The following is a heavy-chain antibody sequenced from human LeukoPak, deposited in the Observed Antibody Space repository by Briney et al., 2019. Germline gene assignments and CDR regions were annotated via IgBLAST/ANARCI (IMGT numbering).Heavy chain of an antibody. J-gene: IGHJ4*02. D-gene: IGHD3-22*01. CDR2: INHSGST. V-gene: IGHV4-34*01. CDR1: GGSFSGDY. CDR3: ARSKVNKSVVVKGMAFDY. Sequence: PSETLSLTCAVYGGSFSGDYWSWIRQPPGKGLEWIGEINHSGSTNYNPSLKSRVTISVDTSKNQFSLKLSSVTAADTAVYYCARSKVNKSVVVKGMAFDYWGQGTLLTVAS.